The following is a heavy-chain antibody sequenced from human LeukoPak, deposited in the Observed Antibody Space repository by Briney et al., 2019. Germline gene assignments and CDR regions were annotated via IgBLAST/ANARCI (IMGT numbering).Heavy chain of an antibody. CDR1: VASFSGYY. J-gene: IGHJ4*02. D-gene: IGHD3-22*01. CDR2: INHSGST. CDR3: ARGQENYYDSSGYYHFDY. Sequence: SETLSLTCAVYVASFSGYYWSWTREPPWKGLEWLGEINHSGSTNYNPSLKSRVTISVDTSKNQFSLKLSSVTAADTAVYYCARGQENYYDSSGYYHFDYWGQGTLVTVSS. V-gene: IGHV4-34*01.